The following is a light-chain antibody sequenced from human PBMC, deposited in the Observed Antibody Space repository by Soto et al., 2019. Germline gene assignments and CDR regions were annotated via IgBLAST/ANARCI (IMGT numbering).Light chain of an antibody. J-gene: IGKJ3*01. Sequence: AIRMTQSPSSFPASTGDRVTITCRASQGISSYLAWYQQKLGKAPKLLIYAASTLQSGVPSRFSGSGSGTDFTLTISCLQSEDFATYYCQQYYSYPFTFGPGTKVDIK. CDR3: QQYYSYPFT. CDR1: QGISSY. CDR2: AAS. V-gene: IGKV1-8*01.